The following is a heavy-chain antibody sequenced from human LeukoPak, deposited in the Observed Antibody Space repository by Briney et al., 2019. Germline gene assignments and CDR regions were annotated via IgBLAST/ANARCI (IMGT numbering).Heavy chain of an antibody. CDR1: GFTFSSYS. D-gene: IGHD6-19*01. J-gene: IGHJ4*02. CDR2: ISSSSSYI. CDR3: ARDSSGLYYFDY. Sequence: PGGSLRLSCAASGFTFSSYSMNWVRQAPGKGLEWVSSISSSSSYIYYADSVKGRFTISRDNAKNSLYLQMNSLRAEGTAVYYCARDSSGLYYFDYWGQGTLVTVSS. V-gene: IGHV3-21*01.